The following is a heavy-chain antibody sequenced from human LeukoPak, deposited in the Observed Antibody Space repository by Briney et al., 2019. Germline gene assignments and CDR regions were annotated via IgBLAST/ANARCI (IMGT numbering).Heavy chain of an antibody. Sequence: GGSLRLSCAASGFTFSSYSMNWVRQAPGKGLEWVSSISSSSSYIYYADSVKGRFTISRDNAKNSLYLQMNSLRAEDTAVYYCARDHCSSTSCYPGLDYWGQGTLVTVSS. V-gene: IGHV3-21*01. J-gene: IGHJ4*02. CDR1: GFTFSSYS. D-gene: IGHD2-2*01. CDR2: ISSSSSYI. CDR3: ARDHCSSTSCYPGLDY.